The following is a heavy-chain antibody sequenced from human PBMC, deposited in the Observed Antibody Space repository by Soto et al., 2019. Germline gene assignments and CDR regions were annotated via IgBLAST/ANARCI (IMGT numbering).Heavy chain of an antibody. D-gene: IGHD2-21*01. V-gene: IGHV3-30-3*01. J-gene: IGHJ6*02. CDR1: GFTFSSYA. CDR2: ISYDGSNK. Sequence: QVQLVESGGGVVQPGRSLRLSCAASGFTFSSYAMHWVRQAPGKGLEWVAVISYDGSNKYYADSVKGRFTISRDNSKNTLYLQMNRLRAEDTAVYYCARDGRVVDSGMDVWGQGTTVTVCS. CDR3: ARDGRVVDSGMDV.